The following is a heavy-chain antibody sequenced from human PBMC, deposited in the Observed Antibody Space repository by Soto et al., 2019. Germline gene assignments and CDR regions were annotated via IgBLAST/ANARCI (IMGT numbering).Heavy chain of an antibody. Sequence: SVKVSCKASGGTFSSYAVNWVRQAPGQGLEWMGRIVPMFGIPNFAPKFQGRVTMTADRSTTTAYMELSSLRSEDTAVYYCASGPYTSSSGGYYYYYMDVWGKGTTVTVSS. CDR2: IVPMFGIP. CDR3: ASGPYTSSSGGYYYYYMDV. CDR1: GGTFSSYA. D-gene: IGHD6-6*01. J-gene: IGHJ6*03. V-gene: IGHV1-69*04.